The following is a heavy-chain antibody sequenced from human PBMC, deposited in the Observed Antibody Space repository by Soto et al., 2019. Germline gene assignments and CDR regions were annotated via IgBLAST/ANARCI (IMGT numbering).Heavy chain of an antibody. J-gene: IGHJ6*02. D-gene: IGHD2-2*01. CDR2: IYHSGST. CDR1: GGSISSSNW. CDR3: ARGADIVVVPAAMRSGRYYYYAMDV. V-gene: IGHV4-4*02. Sequence: SETLSLTCAVSGGSISSSNWWSWVRQPPGKGLEWIGEIYHSGSTNYNPSLKSRVTISLDKSKKQFSLKLSPVTAADTAVYYCARGADIVVVPAAMRSGRYYYYAMDVWGQGTTVTVSS.